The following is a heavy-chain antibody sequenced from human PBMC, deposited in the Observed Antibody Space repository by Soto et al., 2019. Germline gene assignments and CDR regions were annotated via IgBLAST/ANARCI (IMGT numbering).Heavy chain of an antibody. CDR2: VFWDDDK. CDR3: ARSLASWVNVFDF. V-gene: IGHV2-5*02. Sequence: QITLKESGPTLVKPTQTLTLTCTYSGFPLSTTGSGVGWIRQPPGKALECLAIVFWDDDKRYSLSLKNRLTSTQDTSKNQVVFTMTNMDPADTATYYSARSLASWVNVFDFWGQGTLVTVSS. CDR1: GFPLSTTGSG. J-gene: IGHJ3*01.